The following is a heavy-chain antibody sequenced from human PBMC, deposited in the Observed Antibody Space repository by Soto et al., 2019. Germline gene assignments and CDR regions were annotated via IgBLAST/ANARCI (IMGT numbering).Heavy chain of an antibody. CDR3: AGGVGGYYDRSGPSGGWGAFDI. D-gene: IGHD3-22*01. J-gene: IGHJ3*02. V-gene: IGHV1-69*06. Sequence: QVQLVQSGAEVKKPGSSVKVSCKASGGTFSSYAISWVRQAPGQGLEWMGGIIPIFGTANYAQKFQGRVTIAAAKSTRTVYMEISRLRTRNAAVYYYAGGVGGYYDRSGPSGGWGAFDIWGQGTMVTVSS. CDR2: IIPIFGTA. CDR1: GGTFSSYA.